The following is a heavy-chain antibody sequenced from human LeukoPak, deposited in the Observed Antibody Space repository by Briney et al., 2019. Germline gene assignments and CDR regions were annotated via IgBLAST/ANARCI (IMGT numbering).Heavy chain of an antibody. Sequence: GESLKISCKGSGYSFTSYWISWVRQMPGKGLEWMGIIYPGDSDTRYSPSFQGQVTISADKSISTAYLQWSSLKASDTAMYYCARYLTYYYGSGSSGKPGHPDYWGQGTLVTVSS. CDR1: GYSFTSYW. D-gene: IGHD3-10*01. CDR2: IYPGDSDT. V-gene: IGHV5-51*01. CDR3: ARYLTYYYGSGSSGKPGHPDY. J-gene: IGHJ4*02.